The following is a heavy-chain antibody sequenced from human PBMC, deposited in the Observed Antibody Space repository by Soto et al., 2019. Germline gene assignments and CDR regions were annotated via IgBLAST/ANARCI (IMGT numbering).Heavy chain of an antibody. J-gene: IGHJ4*02. D-gene: IGHD3-3*01. CDR3: AKDNREWLLYRDCFDF. Sequence: GGSLRLSCTASGFTFSRYGMHWVRQAPGKGLEWVAVISHDGTNKYYVDSVKGRFAISRDNSKNTLSLQMNSLRDEDTAMYYCAKDNREWLLYRDCFDFCGQGTSVTVSS. V-gene: IGHV3-30*18. CDR1: GFTFSRYG. CDR2: ISHDGTNK.